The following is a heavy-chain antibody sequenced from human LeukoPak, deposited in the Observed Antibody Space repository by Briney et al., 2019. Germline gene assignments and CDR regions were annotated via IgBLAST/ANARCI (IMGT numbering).Heavy chain of an antibody. CDR1: GFTFSNAW. D-gene: IGHD6-13*01. J-gene: IGHJ6*02. CDR3: TRDLVAAAGRDSDPYYYYYGMDV. Sequence: PGESLRLSCAASGFTFSNAWMTWVRQAPGKGLEWVGFIRSKAYGGTTEYAASVKGRFTISRDDSKSIAYLQMNSLKTEDTAVYYCTRDLVAAAGRDSDPYYYYYGMDVWGQGTTVTVSS. CDR2: IRSKAYGGTT. V-gene: IGHV3-49*02.